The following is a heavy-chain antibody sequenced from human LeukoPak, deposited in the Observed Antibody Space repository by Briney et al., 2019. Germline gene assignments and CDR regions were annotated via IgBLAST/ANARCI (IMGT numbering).Heavy chain of an antibody. V-gene: IGHV1-2*02. Sequence: ASVKVSCKASGYTFTGYYIHWVRHAPGQGLEWMGWINPNSGGTNYAQNFQGRVTMTRDTSISTAYMELSRLRSDDTAVYYCARAFSSSWYGPGDCWGQGTLVTVSS. CDR3: ARAFSSSWYGPGDC. J-gene: IGHJ4*02. D-gene: IGHD6-13*01. CDR1: GYTFTGYY. CDR2: INPNSGGT.